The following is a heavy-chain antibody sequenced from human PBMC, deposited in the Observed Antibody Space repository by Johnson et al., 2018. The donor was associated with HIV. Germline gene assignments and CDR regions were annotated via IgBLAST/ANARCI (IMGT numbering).Heavy chain of an antibody. CDR1: GFTFSDYY. D-gene: IGHD6-6*01. J-gene: IGHJ3*02. CDR3: AFIEYSSLDAFDI. CDR2: ISSSGSTI. V-gene: IGHV3-11*04. Sequence: QVQLVESGGGVVQPGGSLRLSCAASGFTFSDYYMSWIRQAPGKGLEWVSYISSSGSTIYYADSVKGRFTISRDNSKNTLYLQMNSLRAEDTAVYYCAFIEYSSLDAFDIWGQGTMVTVSS.